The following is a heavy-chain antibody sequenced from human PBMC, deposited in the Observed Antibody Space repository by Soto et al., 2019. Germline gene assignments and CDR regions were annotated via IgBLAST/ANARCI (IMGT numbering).Heavy chain of an antibody. CDR2: MYSGGYI. CDR3: VSRIPSWVFDY. Sequence: HPRGPLRLSCVASVFTVSTYAMTWVRQAPGRGLEWVSAMYSGGYIHYADSVKGRFTISRDTSENTLYLRMDKLRVEDTAVYFCVSRIPSWVFDYWGQGTLVTVSS. CDR1: VFTVSTYA. D-gene: IGHD3-16*01. J-gene: IGHJ4*01. V-gene: IGHV3-23*05.